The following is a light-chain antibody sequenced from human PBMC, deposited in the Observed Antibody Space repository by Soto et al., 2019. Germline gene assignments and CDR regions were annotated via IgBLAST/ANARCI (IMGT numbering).Light chain of an antibody. V-gene: IGLV1-47*02. Sequence: QSVLTQSPSASGTLGQRVTISCSGSSSNIGGNYVSWYQQLPGTAPRLLIHSNNQRPSGVPDRFSGSKSGTSASLAISGLLSEDEADYYCAGWDDSLRGYVFGSRTKLTVL. CDR1: SSNIGGNY. J-gene: IGLJ1*01. CDR2: SNN. CDR3: AGWDDSLRGYV.